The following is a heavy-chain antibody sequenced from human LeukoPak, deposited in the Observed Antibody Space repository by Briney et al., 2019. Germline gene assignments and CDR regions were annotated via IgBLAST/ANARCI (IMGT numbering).Heavy chain of an antibody. CDR1: GGSISSSSYY. J-gene: IGHJ5*02. V-gene: IGHV4-39*07. CDR3: ARDITTHLNWFDP. CDR2: IYYSGST. D-gene: IGHD3-22*01. Sequence: PSETLSLTCTVSGGSISSSSYYWGWIRQPPGKGLEWIGSIYYSGSTYYNPSLRSRVTISVDTSKNQFSLKLSSVTAADTAVYYCARDITTHLNWFDPWGQGTLVTVSS.